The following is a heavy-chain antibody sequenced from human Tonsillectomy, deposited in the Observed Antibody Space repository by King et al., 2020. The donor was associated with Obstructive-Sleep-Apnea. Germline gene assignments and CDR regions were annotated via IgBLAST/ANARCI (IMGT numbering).Heavy chain of an antibody. CDR2: ISWNSGSI. CDR1: GFTLADYA. Sequence: VQLVESGGGLVQPGRSLRLSCAASGFTLADYAMHWVRQAPGKGLEWVSGISWNSGSIGYADSVKGRFTISRDNAKNSLYLQMNSLRAEDTALYYCAKDVVPAAPSAYYFDYWGQGTLVTVSS. D-gene: IGHD2-2*01. CDR3: AKDVVPAAPSAYYFDY. J-gene: IGHJ4*02. V-gene: IGHV3-9*01.